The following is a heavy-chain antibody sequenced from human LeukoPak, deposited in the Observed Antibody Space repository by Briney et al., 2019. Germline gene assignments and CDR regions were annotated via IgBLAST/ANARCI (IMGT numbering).Heavy chain of an antibody. CDR3: ARARYRYDSRTDDAFDI. CDR1: GGTFRSYA. V-gene: IGHV1-69*05. Sequence: SVKVSCKASGGTFRSYAISWVRQAPGQGLEWMGGIIPIFGTANYAQKFQGRVTMTTDTSTSTAYMELRSLRSDDTAVYYCARARYRYDSRTDDAFDIWGQGTMVTVSS. D-gene: IGHD5-18*01. CDR2: IIPIFGTA. J-gene: IGHJ3*02.